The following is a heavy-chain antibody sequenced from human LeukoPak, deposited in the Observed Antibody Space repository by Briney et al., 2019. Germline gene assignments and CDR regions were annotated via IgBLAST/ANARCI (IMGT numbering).Heavy chain of an antibody. D-gene: IGHD3-16*01. V-gene: IGHV5-51*01. J-gene: IGHJ5*02. Sequence: GASLQISCKGSGYSFTSYWIGWVRQMPGKGLEWMGIIYPGDSDTRYSPSFQGQVTISADKSISTAYLQWSSLKASDIAMYYCARHPDNTYYDYVWGSSPWFDPWGQGTLVTVSS. CDR1: GYSFTSYW. CDR2: IYPGDSDT. CDR3: ARHPDNTYYDYVWGSSPWFDP.